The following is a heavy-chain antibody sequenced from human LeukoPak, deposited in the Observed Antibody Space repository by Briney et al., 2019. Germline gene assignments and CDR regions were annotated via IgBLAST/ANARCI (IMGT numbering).Heavy chain of an antibody. V-gene: IGHV1-69*13. CDR2: IIPIFGTA. Sequence: PVKVSCKASGGTFSSYAISWVRQAPGQGLEWMGGIIPIFGTANYAQKFQGRVTITADESTSTAYMELSSLRSEDTAVYYCAMGLGYCSGDSCYYNWFDPWGQGTLVTVSS. CDR1: GGTFSSYA. D-gene: IGHD2-15*01. CDR3: AMGLGYCSGDSCYYNWFDP. J-gene: IGHJ5*02.